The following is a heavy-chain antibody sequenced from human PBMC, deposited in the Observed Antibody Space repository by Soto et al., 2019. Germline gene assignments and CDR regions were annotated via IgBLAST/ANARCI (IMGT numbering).Heavy chain of an antibody. CDR2: ISGSRGST. Sequence: GGTLRPSCAASGFPFSSYPMSSVRQAPGKGLEWVSAISGSRGSTYYADSVKGRFTISRDNSKNTLYLQMNSLRAEDTAVYYCAKLEIDCSGGSCSVQGRDYYYYGMDVWGQGSTVTVSS. CDR1: GFPFSSYP. V-gene: IGHV3-23*01. J-gene: IGHJ6*02. CDR3: AKLEIDCSGGSCSVQGRDYYYYGMDV. D-gene: IGHD2-15*01.